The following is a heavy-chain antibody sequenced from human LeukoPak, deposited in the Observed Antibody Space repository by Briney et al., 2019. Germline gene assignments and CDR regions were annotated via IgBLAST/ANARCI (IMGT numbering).Heavy chain of an antibody. D-gene: IGHD4-17*01. CDR1: GGSFSGDY. J-gene: IGHJ4*02. CDR3: ARGRTTTVTTKFVNY. CDR2: INHSGST. Sequence: SETLSLTCAVYGGSFSGDYWSWIRQPPGKGLEWIGEINHSGSTNYNPSLKSRVTISVDTSKNQFSLKLSSVTAADTAVYYCARGRTTTVTTKFVNYWGQGTLVTVSS. V-gene: IGHV4-34*01.